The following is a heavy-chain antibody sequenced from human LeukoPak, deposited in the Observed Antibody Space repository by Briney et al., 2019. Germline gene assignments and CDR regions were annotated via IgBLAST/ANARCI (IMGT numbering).Heavy chain of an antibody. CDR3: ARGGYSNGLLPPFDY. D-gene: IGHD5-18*01. J-gene: IGHJ4*02. CDR1: GFTFSSYA. V-gene: IGHV3-30-3*01. Sequence: PGGSLRLSCAASGFTFSSYAMHWVRQAPGEGLEWLAVISYDGSNKYYADSVKGRFTISRDNSKNTLYLQMNSLRVEDTAVYYRARGGYSNGLLPPFDYWGQGTLVTVSS. CDR2: ISYDGSNK.